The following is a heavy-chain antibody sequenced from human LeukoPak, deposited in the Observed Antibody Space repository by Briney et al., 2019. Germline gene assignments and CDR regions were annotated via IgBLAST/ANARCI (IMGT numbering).Heavy chain of an antibody. CDR3: AKDRYQLLWGRFDY. Sequence: GGSLRLSCAASGFTFSSYAMSWVRQAPGKGLEWVSAISGSGGSTYYADSVKGRFTISRDNSKNTLYLQMNSLRAEDTAVCYCAKDRYQLLWGRFDYWGQGTLVTVSS. V-gene: IGHV3-23*01. D-gene: IGHD2-2*01. J-gene: IGHJ4*02. CDR2: ISGSGGST. CDR1: GFTFSSYA.